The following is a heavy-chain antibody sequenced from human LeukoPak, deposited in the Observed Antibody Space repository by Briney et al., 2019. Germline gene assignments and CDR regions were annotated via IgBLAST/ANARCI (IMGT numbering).Heavy chain of an antibody. V-gene: IGHV3-23*01. CDR3: AKARRTYDSSGRADY. Sequence: PGGSLGLSCAASGFTFSSYAMSWVRQAPGKGLEWVSAISGSGGSTYYADSVKGRFTISRDNSKNTLYLQMNSLTAEDTAVYYCAKARRTYDSSGRADYWGQGTLVTVSS. CDR2: ISGSGGST. J-gene: IGHJ4*02. D-gene: IGHD3-22*01. CDR1: GFTFSSYA.